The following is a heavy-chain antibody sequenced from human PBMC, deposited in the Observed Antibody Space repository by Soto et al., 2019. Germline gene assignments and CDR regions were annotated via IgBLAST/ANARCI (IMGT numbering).Heavy chain of an antibody. CDR2: IYHSGST. CDR1: GGSISSGGYS. Sequence: SETLSLTCTVSGGSISSGGYSWSWIRQPPGKGLEWIGYIYHSGSTYYNPSLKSRVTISVDRSKNQFSLKLSSVTAADTAVYYCARSSVRGFGELFRPPYYCGMGVWGQGTTVTVSS. J-gene: IGHJ6*02. D-gene: IGHD3-10*01. V-gene: IGHV4-30-2*01. CDR3: ARSSVRGFGELFRPPYYCGMGV.